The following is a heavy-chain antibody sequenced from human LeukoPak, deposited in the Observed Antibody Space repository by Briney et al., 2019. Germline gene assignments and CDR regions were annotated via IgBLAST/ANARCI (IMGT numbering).Heavy chain of an antibody. CDR3: ARRRAEVLDY. J-gene: IGHJ4*02. V-gene: IGHV4-59*08. CDR2: IYYSGST. CDR1: GGPISSYY. D-gene: IGHD1-1*01. Sequence: SETLSLTCAVSGGPISSYYWSWIRQPPGKGLEWIGYIYYSGSTNYNPSLKSRVTISVDTSKNQFSLKLSSVTAADTAVYYCARRRAEVLDYWGQGTLVTVSS.